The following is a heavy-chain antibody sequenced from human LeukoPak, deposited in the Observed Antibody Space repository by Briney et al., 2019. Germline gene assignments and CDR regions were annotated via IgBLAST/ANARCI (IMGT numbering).Heavy chain of an antibody. V-gene: IGHV1-69*06. CDR1: GGTFSSYA. Sequence: SVTVSCKASGGTFSSYAISWVRQAPGQGLEWMGGIIPIFGTANYAQKFQGRVTITADKSTSTAYMELSSLRSEDTAVYYCATSPSDIVVVPDREPYYYGMDVWGKGTTVTVSS. D-gene: IGHD2-2*01. J-gene: IGHJ6*04. CDR2: IIPIFGTA. CDR3: ATSPSDIVVVPDREPYYYGMDV.